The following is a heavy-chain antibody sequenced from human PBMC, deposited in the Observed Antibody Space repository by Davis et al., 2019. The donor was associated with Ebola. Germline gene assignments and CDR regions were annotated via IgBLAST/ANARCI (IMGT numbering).Heavy chain of an antibody. CDR2: IIPILGIA. D-gene: IGHD6-19*01. J-gene: IGHJ4*02. Sequence: AASVKVSCKASGGTFSSYAISWVRQAPGQGLEWMGRIIPILGIANYAQKFQGRVTITADKSTSTAYMELSSLRAEDTAAYYCARDIRRYSSGWYPVGYWGQGTLVTVSS. CDR3: ARDIRRYSSGWYPVGY. V-gene: IGHV1-69*04. CDR1: GGTFSSYA.